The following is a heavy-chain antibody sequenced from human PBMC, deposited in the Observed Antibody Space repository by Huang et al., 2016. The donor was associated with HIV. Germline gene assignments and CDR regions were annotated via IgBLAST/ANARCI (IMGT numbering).Heavy chain of an antibody. CDR1: GFPFNNHA. V-gene: IGHV3-30-3*01. CDR3: ARAKDTWDAYDI. D-gene: IGHD5-18*01. Sequence: QVQLVESGGGVVQPGRSLRLSCAASGFPFNNHAMHWVRHAPGKGLDVVAVISKDGSNNYYADSVKGRFTISRDSSKSTLFLHMTSLRTEDTAVYYCARAKDTWDAYDIWGQGTMVIVSS. J-gene: IGHJ3*02. CDR2: ISKDGSNN.